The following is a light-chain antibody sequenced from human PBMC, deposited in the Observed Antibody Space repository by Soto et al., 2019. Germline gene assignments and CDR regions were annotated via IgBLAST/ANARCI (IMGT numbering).Light chain of an antibody. CDR1: QDISNS. CDR2: DAS. J-gene: IGKJ1*01. V-gene: IGKV1-33*01. Sequence: DIQMTQSPSSLSASVGDKITITCQASQDISNSLNWYQQKPGKAPKLLIYDASNLETGVPSRFSGSGSGTDFTLTISSLQPEDIGTYFCYHYHLFSPRTFGPGTKVEI. CDR3: YHYHLFSPRT.